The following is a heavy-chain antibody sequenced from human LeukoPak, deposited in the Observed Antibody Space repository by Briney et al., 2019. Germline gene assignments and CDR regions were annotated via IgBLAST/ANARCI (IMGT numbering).Heavy chain of an antibody. CDR2: ISGSGGST. Sequence: SGGSLRLSCAASGFTFSSYAMSWVRQAPGKGLEWVSAISGSGGSTYYADSVKGRFTISRDNSKNTLYLQMNSLRAEDTAVYYCARRIAAALDYWGQGTLVTVSS. CDR1: GFTFSSYA. J-gene: IGHJ4*02. CDR3: ARRIAAALDY. V-gene: IGHV3-23*01. D-gene: IGHD6-13*01.